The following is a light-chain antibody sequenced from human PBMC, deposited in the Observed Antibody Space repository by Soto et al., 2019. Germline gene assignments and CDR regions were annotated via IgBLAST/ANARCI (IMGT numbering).Light chain of an antibody. CDR1: QTVDSNY. CDR2: GAS. Sequence: EIVLTQSPGTLSLSPCERAALSSSAGQTVDSNYLAWYQQKPGQAPRIIIYGASSRDTGIPDRFSGSGSGTDFTLTISRLEPEDFAVYYCQQYGSLSWTFGQGTKVDIK. V-gene: IGKV3-20*01. CDR3: QQYGSLSWT. J-gene: IGKJ1*01.